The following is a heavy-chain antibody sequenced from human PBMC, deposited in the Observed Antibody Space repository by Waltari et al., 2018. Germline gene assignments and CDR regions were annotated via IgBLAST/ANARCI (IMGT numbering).Heavy chain of an antibody. V-gene: IGHV4-39*01. CDR3: AAVAAQGNF. CDR1: GGSISRSPLY. J-gene: IGHJ4*02. Sequence: QLHLQESGPGLVRPSETLSLTCTVSGGSISRSPLYWGWIRQPPGKGLEWIGSIYYAGSTYYNPSLKSRITMSVDTSKNQFSLKFTSVTAADTAVYFCAAVAAQGNFWGQGFLVTVSS. CDR2: IYYAGST. D-gene: IGHD6-6*01.